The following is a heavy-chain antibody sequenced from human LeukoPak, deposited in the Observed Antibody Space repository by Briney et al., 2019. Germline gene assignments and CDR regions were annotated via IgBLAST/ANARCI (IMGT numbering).Heavy chain of an antibody. CDR3: ARAKPKNMVRGLIMRRESRYYFDY. J-gene: IGHJ4*02. CDR1: GFTVSTYY. D-gene: IGHD3-10*01. Sequence: PGGSLRLSCAVSGFTVSTYYMSWVRQVPGKGLEWVSVIYSGGSTYYADSVKGRFTISRDNSKNTLYIQMNSLRAEDTAVYYCARAKPKNMVRGLIMRRESRYYFDYWGQGTLVTVSS. CDR2: IYSGGST. V-gene: IGHV3-66*01.